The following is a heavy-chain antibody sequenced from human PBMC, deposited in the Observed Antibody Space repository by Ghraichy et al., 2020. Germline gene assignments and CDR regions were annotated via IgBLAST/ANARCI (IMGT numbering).Heavy chain of an antibody. D-gene: IGHD3-10*01. V-gene: IGHV3-73*01. CDR1: GFTFSSSA. CDR3: TSQSRELREPFDY. J-gene: IGHJ4*02. Sequence: GESLNISCAASGFTFSSSAMHWVRQASGKGLEWIGRIRNRPNNYATVYAASVKGRFIISRDDSKNTAYVQMNNLKTEDTAVYYCTSQSRELREPFDYWGQGTLVTVSS. CDR2: IRNRPNNYAT.